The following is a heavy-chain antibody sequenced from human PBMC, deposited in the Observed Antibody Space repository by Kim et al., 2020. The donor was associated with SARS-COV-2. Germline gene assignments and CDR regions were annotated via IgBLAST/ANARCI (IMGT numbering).Heavy chain of an antibody. V-gene: IGHV1-24*01. J-gene: IGHJ4*02. CDR3: ATGGLERRRYYFDY. Sequence: AQKFQGRVTMTEDTSTDTAYMELSSLRSEDTAVYYCATGGLERRRYYFDYWGQGTLVTVSS. D-gene: IGHD1-1*01.